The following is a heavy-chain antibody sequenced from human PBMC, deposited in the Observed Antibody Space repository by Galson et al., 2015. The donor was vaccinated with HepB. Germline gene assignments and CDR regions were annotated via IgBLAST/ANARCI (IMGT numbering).Heavy chain of an antibody. Sequence: SVKVSCKASGYTFTGYYMHWVRQAPGQGLEWMGWINPNSGGTNYAQKFQGWVTMTRDTSISTAYMELSRLRSDDTAVYYCARDQPGPSYGSGSYVFWFDPWGQGTLVTVSS. D-gene: IGHD3-10*01. V-gene: IGHV1-2*04. CDR1: GYTFTGYY. CDR2: INPNSGGT. J-gene: IGHJ5*02. CDR3: ARDQPGPSYGSGSYVFWFDP.